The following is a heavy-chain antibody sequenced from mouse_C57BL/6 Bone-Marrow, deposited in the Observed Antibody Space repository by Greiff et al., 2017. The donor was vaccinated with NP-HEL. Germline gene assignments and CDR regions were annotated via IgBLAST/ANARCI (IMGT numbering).Heavy chain of an antibody. J-gene: IGHJ4*01. V-gene: IGHV1-81*01. CDR3: APLLRWYAMDY. CDR1: GYTFTSYG. D-gene: IGHD1-1*01. Sequence: QLQQSGAELARPGASVKLSCKASGYTFTSYGISWVKQRTGQGLEWIGEIYPRSGNTYYNEKFKGKATLTADKSSSTAYMELRSLTSEDSAVYFCAPLLRWYAMDYWGQGTSVTVSS. CDR2: IYPRSGNT.